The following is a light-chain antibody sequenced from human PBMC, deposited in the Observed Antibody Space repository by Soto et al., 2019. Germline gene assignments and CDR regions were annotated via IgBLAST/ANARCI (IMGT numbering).Light chain of an antibody. CDR3: SSYTSYTTLWV. CDR1: GSDIGNYNY. Sequence: QSALTQPASVSGSPGQSITISCTGTGSDIGNYNYVSWYQQHPGKAPKLMISGVSNRPSGVSNRFSGSKSGNAASLTISGLQADDEADYYCSSYTSYTTLWVFGGGTQLTVL. CDR2: GVS. V-gene: IGLV2-14*01. J-gene: IGLJ3*02.